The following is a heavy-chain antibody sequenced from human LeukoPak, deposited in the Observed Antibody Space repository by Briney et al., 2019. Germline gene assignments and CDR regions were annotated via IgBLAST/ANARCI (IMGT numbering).Heavy chain of an antibody. J-gene: IGHJ4*02. D-gene: IGHD3-10*01. CDR1: GFTFSSYG. CDR3: ANIITASPHY. CDR2: IRYDGSNK. Sequence: GGSLRLSCAASGFTFSSYGMHWVRQALGKGLEWVAFIRYDGSNKYYADSVKGRFTISRDNSKNTLYLQMNSLRAEDTAVYYCANIITASPHYWGQGTLVTVSS. V-gene: IGHV3-30*02.